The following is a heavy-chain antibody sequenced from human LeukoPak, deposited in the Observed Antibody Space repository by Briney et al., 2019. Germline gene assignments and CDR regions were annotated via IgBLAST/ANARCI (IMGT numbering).Heavy chain of an antibody. CDR1: GGTFSSYA. V-gene: IGHV1-69*13. D-gene: IGHD3-22*01. CDR2: IIPIFGTA. J-gene: IGHJ4*02. CDR3: ARANYYDSSGYYSPADY. Sequence: SVKVSCKASGGTFSSYAISWVRQAPGQGLEWMGGIIPIFGTANYAQKFQGRVTITADESTSTAYMELSSLRSEDTAVYYCARANYYDSSGYYSPADYWGQGTLVTVSS.